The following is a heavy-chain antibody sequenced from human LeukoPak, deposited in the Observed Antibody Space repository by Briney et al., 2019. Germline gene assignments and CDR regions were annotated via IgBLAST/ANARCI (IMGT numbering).Heavy chain of an antibody. CDR1: GYTFTDYG. CDR2: ISVYNGNT. CDR3: ARGTGNHGDPASFDY. D-gene: IGHD1-14*01. Sequence: ASVKVSCKASGYTFTDYGISWVRQAPGQGLEWMGWISVYNGNTNYAQKLQGRATMTTDTSTSTAYMEVRSLRSDDTAIYYCARGTGNHGDPASFDYWGRGTLVTVSS. V-gene: IGHV1-18*01. J-gene: IGHJ4*02.